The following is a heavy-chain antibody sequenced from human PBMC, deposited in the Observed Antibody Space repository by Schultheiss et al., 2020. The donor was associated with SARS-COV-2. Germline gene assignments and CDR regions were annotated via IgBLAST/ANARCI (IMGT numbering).Heavy chain of an antibody. CDR1: GGSFSGYY. Sequence: SETLSLTCAVYGGSFSGYYWSWIRQPPGKGLEWIGEINHSGSTNYNPSLKSRVTISVDTSKNQFSLKLSSVTAADTAVYYCANTGDTSGYYFNYWGQGTLVTVSS. J-gene: IGHJ4*02. CDR2: INHSGST. CDR3: ANTGDTSGYYFNY. D-gene: IGHD3-3*01. V-gene: IGHV4-34*01.